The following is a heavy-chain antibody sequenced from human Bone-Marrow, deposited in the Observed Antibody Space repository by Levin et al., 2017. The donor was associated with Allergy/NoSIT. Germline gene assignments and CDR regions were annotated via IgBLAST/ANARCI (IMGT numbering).Heavy chain of an antibody. CDR2: IYTSGST. J-gene: IGHJ6*02. V-gene: IGHV4-4*07. CDR3: ARDGANYDSSGYYYGSNYYDGMDV. D-gene: IGHD3-22*01. Sequence: SQTLSLTCTVSGGSISSYYWSWIRQPAGKGLEWIGRIYTSGSTNYNPSLKSRVTMSVDTSKNQFSLKLSSVTAADTAVYYCARDGANYDSSGYYYGSNYYDGMDVWGQGTTVTVSS. CDR1: GGSISSYY.